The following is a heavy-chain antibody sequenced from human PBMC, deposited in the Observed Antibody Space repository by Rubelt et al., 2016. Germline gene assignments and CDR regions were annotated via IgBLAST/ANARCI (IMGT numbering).Heavy chain of an antibody. CDR1: GYTFTSYY. J-gene: IGHJ6*02. D-gene: IGHD6-19*01. CDR3: ARDTSSGWYDYYYYGMDV. Sequence: KASGYTFTSYYMHWVRQAPGQGLEWMGIINPSGGSTSYAQKFQGRVTMTRNTSISTAYMELRSLRSDDTAVYYCARDTSSGWYDYYYYGMDVWGQGTTVTVSS. V-gene: IGHV1-46*01. CDR2: INPSGGST.